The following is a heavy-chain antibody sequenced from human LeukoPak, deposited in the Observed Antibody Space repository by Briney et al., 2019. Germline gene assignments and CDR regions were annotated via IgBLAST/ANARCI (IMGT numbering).Heavy chain of an antibody. CDR1: DSSISSDSY. J-gene: IGHJ3*01. V-gene: IGHV4-38-2*01. CDR3: ARSTAVPRSFDV. CDR2: FYHSGMT. D-gene: IGHD2-2*01. Sequence: SETLSLTCPLSDSSISSDSYWGWIRQAPGKWLEWIGSFYHSGMTFYNPSLSTRVTVSLDTSKKHFSLNLSSVTAADTAVYYCARSTAVPRSFDVWGQGTLVTVSS.